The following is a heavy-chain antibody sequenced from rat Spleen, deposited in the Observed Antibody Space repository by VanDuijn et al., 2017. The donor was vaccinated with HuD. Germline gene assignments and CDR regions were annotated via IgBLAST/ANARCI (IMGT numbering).Heavy chain of an antibody. CDR2: ISFNGVST. CDR3: AKTANWDGSFDY. Sequence: EVQLVESGGGLVQPGRSMKLSCAASGFTFSDYGMVWVLQAPTKGLEWVASISFNGVSTYYRDSVKGRFTISRDNAKNTQYLQMDSLRSEDTATYYCAKTANWDGSFDYWGQGVMVTVSS. V-gene: IGHV5S13*01. CDR1: GFTFSDYG. J-gene: IGHJ2*01. D-gene: IGHD5-1*01.